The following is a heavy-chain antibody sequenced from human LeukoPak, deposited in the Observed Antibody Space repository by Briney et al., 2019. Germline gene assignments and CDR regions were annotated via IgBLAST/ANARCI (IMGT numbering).Heavy chain of an antibody. CDR2: INPSGGST. J-gene: IGHJ4*02. CDR1: GYTFTSYY. Sequence: APVKVSCKASGYTFTSYYMHWVRQAPGQGLEWMGIINPSGGSTSYAQKFQGRVTMTRDTSTSTVYMELSSLTSEDTAVFYCARGGTYYYDSSGLIYFDYWGQGTLVTVSS. V-gene: IGHV1-46*01. D-gene: IGHD3-22*01. CDR3: ARGGTYYYDSSGLIYFDY.